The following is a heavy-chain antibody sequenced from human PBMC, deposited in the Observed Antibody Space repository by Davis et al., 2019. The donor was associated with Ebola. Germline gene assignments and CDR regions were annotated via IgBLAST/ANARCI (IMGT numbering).Heavy chain of an antibody. CDR1: GGSISSGDYY. J-gene: IGHJ5*02. CDR3: ARVIPYYDFWSAIGWFDP. Sequence: PSETLSLTCTVSGGSISSGDYYWSWIRQPPGKGLEWIGYIYYSGSTYYNLSLKSRVTISVDTSKNQFSLKLSSVTAADTAVYYCARVIPYYDFWSAIGWFDPWGQGTLVTVSS. D-gene: IGHD3-3*01. V-gene: IGHV4-30-4*01. CDR2: IYYSGST.